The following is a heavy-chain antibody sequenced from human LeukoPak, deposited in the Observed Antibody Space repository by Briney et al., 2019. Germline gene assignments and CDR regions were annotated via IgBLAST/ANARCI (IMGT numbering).Heavy chain of an antibody. D-gene: IGHD3-10*01. J-gene: IGHJ6*03. CDR1: GGSISNGDYY. V-gene: IGHV4-30-4*08. Sequence: SETLSLTCTVSGGSISNGDYYWSWIRQPPGKGLEWIGYIYYSGTTYYNPSLKSRVTISVDTSKNQFSLKLSSVTAADTAVYYCARAMYYYGSGREGYYYYMDVWGKGTTVTVSS. CDR3: ARAMYYYGSGREGYYYYMDV. CDR2: IYYSGTT.